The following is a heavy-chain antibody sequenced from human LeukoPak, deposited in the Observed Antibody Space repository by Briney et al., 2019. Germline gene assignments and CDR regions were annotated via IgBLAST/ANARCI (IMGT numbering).Heavy chain of an antibody. V-gene: IGHV3-21*01. D-gene: IGHD4-17*01. CDR1: GFSFSDHY. CDR3: ARDRYGDYVFDY. Sequence: KAGGSLRLSCAASGFSFSDHYMDWVRQAPGKGLEWVSSISSSSSYIYYGDSVKGRFTISRDNAKNSLYLQMNSLRAEDTAVYYCARDRYGDYVFDYWGQGTLVTVSS. J-gene: IGHJ4*02. CDR2: ISSSSSYI.